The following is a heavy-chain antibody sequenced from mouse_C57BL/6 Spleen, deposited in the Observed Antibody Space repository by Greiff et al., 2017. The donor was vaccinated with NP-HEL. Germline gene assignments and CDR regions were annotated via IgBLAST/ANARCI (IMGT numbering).Heavy chain of an antibody. D-gene: IGHD2-4*01. Sequence: EVQGVESGGGLVKPGGSLKLSCAASGFTFSSYTMSWVRQTPEKRLEWVATISGGGGNTYYPDSVKGRFTISRDNAKNTLYLQMSSLRSEDTAVYYCARRDDYDGAWFAYWGQGTLVTVSA. CDR2: ISGGGGNT. CDR3: ARRDDYDGAWFAY. CDR1: GFTFSSYT. J-gene: IGHJ3*01. V-gene: IGHV5-9*04.